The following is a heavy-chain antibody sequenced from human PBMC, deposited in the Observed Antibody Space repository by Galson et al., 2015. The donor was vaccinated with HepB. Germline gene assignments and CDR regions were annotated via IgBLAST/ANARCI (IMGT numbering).Heavy chain of an antibody. J-gene: IGHJ4*02. D-gene: IGHD1-14*01. CDR2: IDWDDDK. CDR1: GFSLTTTGMR. Sequence: PALVKPTQTLTLTCTFSGFSLTTTGMRVSWIRQPPGKALEWLARIDWDDDKLYRTSLKTRLTIFKDISKNQVVLTMTKMAPEDTATYYCARGADSPRYFDSWGQGTLVTVSS. CDR3: ARGADSPRYFDS. V-gene: IGHV2-70*04.